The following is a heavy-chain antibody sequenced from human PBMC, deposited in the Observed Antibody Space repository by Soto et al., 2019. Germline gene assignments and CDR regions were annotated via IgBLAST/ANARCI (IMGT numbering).Heavy chain of an antibody. D-gene: IGHD3-10*01. V-gene: IGHV3-23*01. J-gene: IGHJ3*02. CDR2: ISGSGGST. CDR1: GFTFSSYA. CDR3: ATDLWFGEFAPLSFDI. Sequence: GGSLRLSCAASGFTFSSYAMSWVRQAPGKGLEWVSAISGSGGSTYYADSVKGRFTISRDNSKNTLYLQMNSLRAEDTAVYYCATDLWFGEFAPLSFDIWGQGTMVTVSS.